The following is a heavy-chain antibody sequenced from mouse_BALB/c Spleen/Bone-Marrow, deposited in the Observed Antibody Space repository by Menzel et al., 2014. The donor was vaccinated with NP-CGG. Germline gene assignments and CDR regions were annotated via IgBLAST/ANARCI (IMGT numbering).Heavy chain of an antibody. D-gene: IGHD1-1*01. V-gene: IGHV14-3*02. Sequence: VQLKQSGAELVKPGASVKLSCTASGFNIKDTYMHWVKQRPEQGLEWIGKIVPANGNTKYDPKFQGKATITADTSSNTAYLQLSSLTSEDTAVYYCARGGSSYGWYFDVWGAGTTVTVSS. CDR3: ARGGSSYGWYFDV. CDR2: IVPANGNT. CDR1: GFNIKDTY. J-gene: IGHJ1*01.